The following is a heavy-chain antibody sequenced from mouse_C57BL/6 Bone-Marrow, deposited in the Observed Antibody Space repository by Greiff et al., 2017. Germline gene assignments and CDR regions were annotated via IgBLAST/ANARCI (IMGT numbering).Heavy chain of an antibody. J-gene: IGHJ4*01. V-gene: IGHV3-1*01. CDR3: ASSYDYYAMDY. CDR2: ISYSGST. CDR1: GYSITSGYD. Sequence: EVQLQESGPGMVKPSQSLSLTCTVTGYSITSGYDWHWIRHFPGNKLEWMGYISYSGSTNYNPSLKSRISITHDTSKNHFFLKLNSVTTEDTATYYCASSYDYYAMDYWGQGTSVTVSS.